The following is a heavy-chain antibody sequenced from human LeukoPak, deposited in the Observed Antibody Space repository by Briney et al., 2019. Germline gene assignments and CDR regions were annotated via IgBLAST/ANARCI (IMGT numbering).Heavy chain of an antibody. D-gene: IGHD2-2*01. CDR1: GGSISSGDYY. CDR2: IYYSGST. J-gene: IGHJ2*01. CDR3: ARARPVGRVPARYHRHWYFDL. Sequence: MSSETLSLTCTVSGGSISSGDYYWSWIRQPPGKGLEWIGYIYYSGSTYYNPSLKSRVTISVDTSKNQFSLKLSSVTAADTAVYYCARARPVGRVPARYHRHWYFDLWGRGTLVTVSS. V-gene: IGHV4-30-4*01.